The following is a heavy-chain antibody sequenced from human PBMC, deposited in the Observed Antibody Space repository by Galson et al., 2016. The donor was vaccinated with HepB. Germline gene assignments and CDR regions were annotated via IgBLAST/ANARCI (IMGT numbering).Heavy chain of an antibody. D-gene: IGHD2-15*01. V-gene: IGHV3-53*01. CDR2: MYNTGRT. CDR1: GFSVSQSY. J-gene: IGHJ6*03. CDR3: VREGGDCSTGTCYFYYYYMDV. Sequence: SLGLSCAASGFSVSQSYMSWVRQAPGKGLEWVSVMYNTGRTDYADSVKGRFTISRDNSKNTLDLEMTSLRTEDTAVYYCVREGGDCSTGTCYFYYYYMDVRGKGTTVTVSS.